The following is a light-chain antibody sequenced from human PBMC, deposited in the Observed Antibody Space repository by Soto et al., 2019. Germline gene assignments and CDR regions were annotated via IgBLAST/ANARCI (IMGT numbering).Light chain of an antibody. CDR2: AAS. CDR3: QQSYSPPPIT. J-gene: IGKJ5*01. CDR1: QSITNY. Sequence: DIQMTQSPSSLSASVGDRVTITFLPSQSITNYLNWYQKKPGKAPKLLIYAASSLQRGVPSRFSGSGSGTDFTLTIGSLQPEDFAIYYCQQSYSPPPITFGQGTRLEI. V-gene: IGKV1-39*01.